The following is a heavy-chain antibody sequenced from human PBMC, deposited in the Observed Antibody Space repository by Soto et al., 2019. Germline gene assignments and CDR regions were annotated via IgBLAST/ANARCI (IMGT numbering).Heavy chain of an antibody. CDR1: GFTFSSYA. J-gene: IGHJ4*02. CDR3: AKAREVTLVRISLAQ. CDR2: IDSDGGST. D-gene: IGHD3-10*01. Sequence: GGSLRLSCSVSGFTFSSYAMHWVRQAPGKGLEYVSAIDSDGGSTYLADSVKGRFTISRDNFKNTLYLQMNSLRAEDTAIYYCAKAREVTLVRISLAQWGQGTLVTVSS. V-gene: IGHV3-64*04.